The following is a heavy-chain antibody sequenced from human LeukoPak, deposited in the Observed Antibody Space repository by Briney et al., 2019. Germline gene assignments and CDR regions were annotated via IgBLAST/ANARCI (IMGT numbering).Heavy chain of an antibody. CDR2: ISSSSYI. Sequence: GGSLRLSCAASGFTFSSYSMNWVRQAPGKGLEWVSSISSSSYIYYADSVKGRFTISRDNAKNSLYLQMNSLRAEDTAVYYCARDSEWLSPSIFRSAGDDAFDIWGQGTMVTVSS. CDR3: ARDSEWLSPSIFRSAGDDAFDI. J-gene: IGHJ3*02. CDR1: GFTFSSYS. V-gene: IGHV3-21*01. D-gene: IGHD3-3*01.